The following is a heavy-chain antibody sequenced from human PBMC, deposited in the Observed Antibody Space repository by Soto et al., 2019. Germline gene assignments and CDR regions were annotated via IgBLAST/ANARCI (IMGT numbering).Heavy chain of an antibody. D-gene: IGHD2-2*01. V-gene: IGHV1-69*13. CDR1: GGTFSSYA. CDR3: ARGDVVVPAAKYYYYGMDA. J-gene: IGHJ6*02. CDR2: IIPIFGTA. Sequence: SVKVSCKASGGTFSSYAISWVRQAPGQGLEWMGGIIPIFGTANYAQKFQGRVTITADESTSTAYMELSSLRSEDTAVYYCARGDVVVPAAKYYYYGMDAWGQGTTVTVSS.